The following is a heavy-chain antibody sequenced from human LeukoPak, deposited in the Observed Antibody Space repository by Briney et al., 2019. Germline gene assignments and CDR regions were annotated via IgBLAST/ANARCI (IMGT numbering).Heavy chain of an antibody. CDR3: ARGAPIVVPAAITWFDP. Sequence: SETLSLTCTVSGGSIRSSSYYWGWIRQPPGKGLEWIGSFYYSGSTYYNPSLKSRVTISVDTSKNQFSLKLSSVTAADTAVYYCARGAPIVVPAAITWFDPWGQGTLVTVSS. CDR1: GGSIRSSSYY. V-gene: IGHV4-39*07. D-gene: IGHD2-2*01. J-gene: IGHJ5*02. CDR2: FYYSGST.